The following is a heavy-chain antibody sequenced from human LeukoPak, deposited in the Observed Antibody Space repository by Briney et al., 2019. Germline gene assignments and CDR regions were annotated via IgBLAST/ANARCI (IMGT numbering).Heavy chain of an antibody. D-gene: IGHD3-16*02. J-gene: IGHJ4*02. CDR3: LRELSFGYFDY. V-gene: IGHV3-30-3*01. Sequence: GGSLRLSCAASGFTFSSYAMSWVRQAPGRGLEWVAVISYDGSNKYYADSVKGRFTISRDNSKNALYLQMNSLRAEDTAVYYCLRELSFGYFDYWGQGTLVTVSS. CDR2: ISYDGSNK. CDR1: GFTFSSYA.